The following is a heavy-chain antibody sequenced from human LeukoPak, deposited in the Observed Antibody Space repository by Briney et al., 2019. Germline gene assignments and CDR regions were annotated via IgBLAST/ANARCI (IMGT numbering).Heavy chain of an antibody. V-gene: IGHV4-59*01. Sequence: SETLSLTCTVSGGSISSYYWSWIRQPPGKGLEWIRYIYYSGSTNHNPSLKSRVTISVDTSKNQFSLKLSSVTAADTAVYYCARDHYGSGSYYARPFDLWGRGTLVTVSS. CDR3: ARDHYGSGSYYARPFDL. D-gene: IGHD3-10*01. CDR1: GGSISSYY. J-gene: IGHJ2*01. CDR2: IYYSGST.